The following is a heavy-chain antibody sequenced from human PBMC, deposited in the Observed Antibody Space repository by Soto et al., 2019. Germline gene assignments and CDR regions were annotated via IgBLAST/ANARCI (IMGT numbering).Heavy chain of an antibody. Sequence: EVQLMESGGGLVQPGGSLRLSCAASGFTFSSYAMHWVRQAPGKGLEYVSAISSNGGSTYYANSVKGRFTISRDNSKNTLYLQMGSLRAEDMAVYYCARTGDSYYFDYWGQGTLVTVSS. CDR1: GFTFSSYA. CDR2: ISSNGGST. J-gene: IGHJ4*02. V-gene: IGHV3-64*01. D-gene: IGHD3-16*01. CDR3: ARTGDSYYFDY.